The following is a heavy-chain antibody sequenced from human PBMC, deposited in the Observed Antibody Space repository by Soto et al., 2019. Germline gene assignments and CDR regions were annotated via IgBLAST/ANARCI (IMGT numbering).Heavy chain of an antibody. CDR3: ARGAVGFGESFYYYYGMDD. V-gene: IGHV4-34*01. J-gene: IGHJ6*02. CDR2: INHSGST. CDR1: GGSFSGYY. D-gene: IGHD3-10*01. Sequence: QVQLQQWGAGLLKPSETLSLTCAVYGGSFSGYYWSWIRQPPGKGLEGIGEINHSGSTNYNPSLKSRVTISVNTSKNQFSLKLSSVTAADTAVYYCARGAVGFGESFYYYYGMDDWGQGTTVTVSS.